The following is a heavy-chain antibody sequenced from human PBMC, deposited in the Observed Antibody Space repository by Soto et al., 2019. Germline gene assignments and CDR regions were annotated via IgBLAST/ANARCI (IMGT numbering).Heavy chain of an antibody. V-gene: IGHV3-30*04. D-gene: IGHD2-2*01. Sequence: GGCLRLSWVASVFSFSIYVLHWVRQAPGRGLEWVAVLSYYERDKYYADSVKGRFTISRDNSKNTLYLQMKSLRTEDTAVYYCAREGSGDAYTAGGAMDCWGQGTLVTVSS. CDR2: LSYYERDK. J-gene: IGHJ4*02. CDR3: AREGSGDAYTAGGAMDC. CDR1: VFSFSIYV.